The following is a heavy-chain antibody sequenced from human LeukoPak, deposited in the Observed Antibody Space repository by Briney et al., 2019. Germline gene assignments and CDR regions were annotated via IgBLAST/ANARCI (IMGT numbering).Heavy chain of an antibody. CDR1: GYTFTDYW. D-gene: IGHD1-1*01. V-gene: IGHV5-51*01. CDR3: ARRRTSTTSSDY. J-gene: IGHJ4*02. CDR2: IYPYDSDT. Sequence: GESLKISCKGSGYTFTDYWIGWVRQMPGKGLEWMGFIYPYDSDTRYSPTLQGQVTISADTSINTAYLQWSSLKASDTAMYYCARRRTSTTSSDYWGQGTLVTVSS.